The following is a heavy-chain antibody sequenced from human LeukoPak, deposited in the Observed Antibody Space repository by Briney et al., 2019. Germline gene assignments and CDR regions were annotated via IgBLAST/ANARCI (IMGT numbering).Heavy chain of an antibody. CDR3: AKNRGGDCYSPFDY. D-gene: IGHD2-21*02. Sequence: GGSLRLSCAASGFTFSSYAMSWVRQAPGKGLEWVSAISGSGGSTYYADSAKGRFTISRDNSENTLYLQMNSLRAEDTAVYYCAKNRGGDCYSPFDYWGQGTLVTVSS. J-gene: IGHJ4*02. V-gene: IGHV3-23*01. CDR2: ISGSGGST. CDR1: GFTFSSYA.